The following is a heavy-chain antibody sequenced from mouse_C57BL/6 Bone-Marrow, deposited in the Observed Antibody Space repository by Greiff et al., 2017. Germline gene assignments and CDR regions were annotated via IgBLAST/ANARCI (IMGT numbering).Heavy chain of an antibody. J-gene: IGHJ2*01. V-gene: IGHV1-50*01. CDR2: IDPSDSYT. Sequence: QVQLQQPGAELVKPGASVKLSCKASGYTFTSYWMQWVKQRPGQGLEWIGEIDPSDSYTNYNQKFKGKATLTVDKSSSTAYMQLSSLTSEASADYYCARGEEVWGQGTTLTVSS. CDR1: GYTFTSYW. CDR3: ARGEEV.